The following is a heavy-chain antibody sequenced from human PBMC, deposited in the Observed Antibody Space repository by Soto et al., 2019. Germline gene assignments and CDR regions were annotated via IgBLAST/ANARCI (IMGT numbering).Heavy chain of an antibody. CDR1: GVSFSSYA. Sequence: PGGSLRLSCAASGVSFSSYAMSWVRQAPGKGLEWVSAISAGGGNTYYRDSVKGRFTISRDNSKNTLYLQMNSLRAEDTAVYYCAKWGGGIYIAATNDYCFDIRGQGTMVTVSS. CDR2: ISAGGGNT. D-gene: IGHD5-12*01. CDR3: AKWGGGIYIAATNDYCFDI. V-gene: IGHV3-23*01. J-gene: IGHJ3*02.